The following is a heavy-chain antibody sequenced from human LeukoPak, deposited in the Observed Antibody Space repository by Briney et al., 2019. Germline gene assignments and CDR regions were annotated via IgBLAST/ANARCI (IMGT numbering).Heavy chain of an antibody. CDR3: ARHHYDFWSGYYPEASYYYGMDV. Sequence: SETLSLTCAVYGGSFSGYSWSWIRQPPGKGLEWIGEINHSASTNYSPSLKSRVTISVDTSKNQFSLKLSSVTAADTAVYYCARHHYDFWSGYYPEASYYYGMDVWGQGTTVTVSS. V-gene: IGHV4-34*01. CDR1: GGSFSGYS. D-gene: IGHD3-3*01. CDR2: INHSAST. J-gene: IGHJ6*02.